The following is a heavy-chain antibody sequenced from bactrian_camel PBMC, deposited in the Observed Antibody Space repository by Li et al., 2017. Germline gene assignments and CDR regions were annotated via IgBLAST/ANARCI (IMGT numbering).Heavy chain of an antibody. CDR1: GIRVSTNC. D-gene: IGHD2*01. V-gene: IGHV3S53*01. J-gene: IGHJ4*01. CDR3: AADRSRGLASGSCMSRSELYAD. CDR2: LDSDGAT. Sequence: HVQLVESGGGSVQAGGSLRLSCVVSGIRVSTNCMGWFRQPPGKKREGVAALDSDGATNYSSAVEGRFTISKDNAKGTLYLHVNSLRPEDTAMYYCAADRSRGLASGSCMSRSELYADWGQGTQVTVS.